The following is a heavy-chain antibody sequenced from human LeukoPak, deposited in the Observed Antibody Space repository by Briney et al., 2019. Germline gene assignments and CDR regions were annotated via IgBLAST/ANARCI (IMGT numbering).Heavy chain of an antibody. D-gene: IGHD4-23*01. J-gene: IGHJ4*02. CDR2: IYYSGST. CDR3: ATYGGNSGPLFDY. CDR1: GGSISSYY. Sequence: PSETLSLSCTVSGGSISSYYWSWIRQPPGKGLEWIGYIYYSGSTNYNPSLKSRVTISADTSKNQFSLKLSSVTAADTAVYYCATYGGNSGPLFDYWGQETLVTVSS. V-gene: IGHV4-59*01.